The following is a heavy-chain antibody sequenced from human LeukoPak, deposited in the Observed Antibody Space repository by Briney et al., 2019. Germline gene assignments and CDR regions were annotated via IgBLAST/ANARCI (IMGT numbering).Heavy chain of an antibody. J-gene: IGHJ6*02. V-gene: IGHV4-59*08. Sequence: PSETLSLTCTVSGGSISSYYWSWIRQPPGKGLEWIGYIYYSGSTNYNPSLKSRVTISVDTSKNQFSLKLSSVTAADTAVYYCARSLTNPGYYYGMDVWGQGTTVTVSS. CDR1: GGSISSYY. CDR3: ARSLTNPGYYYGMDV. CDR2: IYYSGST. D-gene: IGHD2-2*01.